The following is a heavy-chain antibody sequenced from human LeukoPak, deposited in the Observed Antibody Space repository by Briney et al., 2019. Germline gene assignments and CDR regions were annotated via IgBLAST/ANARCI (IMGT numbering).Heavy chain of an antibody. V-gene: IGHV6-1*01. CDR1: GDSVSSNSAA. D-gene: IGHD3-16*02. J-gene: IGHJ6*02. CDR2: TYYRSKCNT. Sequence: SQTLSLTCAISGDSVSSNSAAWNWISPSPSKGLEWLGRTYYRSKCNTDYAVSVKIRINTNPDTSKNQFSLQLNSVTPEDTAVYCCAREFYPWYYYYGMDVWGQGTTVTVSS. CDR3: AREFYPWYYYYGMDV.